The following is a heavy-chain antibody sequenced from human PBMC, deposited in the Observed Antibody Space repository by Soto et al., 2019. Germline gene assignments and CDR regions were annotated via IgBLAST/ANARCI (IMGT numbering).Heavy chain of an antibody. CDR1: GGSISSYY. J-gene: IGHJ4*02. Sequence: PSETLSLTCTVSGGSISSYYWSWIRQPPGKGLEWIGYIYYTGSTDHNPSLKSRVTISLDTSKNQVSLQLTSVTAADTAVYYCAAPPRYWGQGFLVPVSS. D-gene: IGHD6-6*01. CDR3: AAPPRY. V-gene: IGHV4-59*01. CDR2: IYYTGST.